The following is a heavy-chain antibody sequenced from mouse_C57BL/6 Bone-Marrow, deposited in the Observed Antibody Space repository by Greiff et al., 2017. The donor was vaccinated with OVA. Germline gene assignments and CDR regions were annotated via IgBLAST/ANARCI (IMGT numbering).Heavy chain of an antibody. J-gene: IGHJ1*03. D-gene: IGHD1-1*01. Sequence: EVQLVESGGGLVQPGGSMKLSCAASGFTFSDAWMDWVRQSPEKGLEWVAEIRNKANNHATYYAESVKGRFTISRDDSKSSVYLQMNSLRAEDTGIYYCTSPHYYGSSYWYFDVWGTGTTVTVSS. CDR2: IRNKANNHAT. V-gene: IGHV6-6*01. CDR1: GFTFSDAW. CDR3: TSPHYYGSSYWYFDV.